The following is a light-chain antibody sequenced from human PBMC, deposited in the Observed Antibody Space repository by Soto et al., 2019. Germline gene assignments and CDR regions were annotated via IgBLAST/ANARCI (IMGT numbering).Light chain of an antibody. Sequence: QSALTQPASVSGSPGQSITIYCTGTSSDVGGYDYVSWYQQHPGKAPKLIIYEVSNRPSGVSDRFSGSKSGNTASLTISGVQAEDEADYYCNSYTSSSSYVFGTGTKLTVL. CDR2: EVS. V-gene: IGLV2-14*01. CDR1: SSDVGGYDY. CDR3: NSYTSSSSYV. J-gene: IGLJ1*01.